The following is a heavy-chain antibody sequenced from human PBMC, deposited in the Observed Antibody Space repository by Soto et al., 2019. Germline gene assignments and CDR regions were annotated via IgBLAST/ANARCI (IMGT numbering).Heavy chain of an antibody. J-gene: IGHJ3*02. V-gene: IGHV4-39*01. Sequence: SVTLPLTWTVSGVSISSSSYCLGWIRQPPGKGLEWIGSIYYSGSTYYNPSLKSRVTISVDTSKNQFSLKLSSVTAADTAVYYCARPSPRYCSGGSCLEFPDAFDIWGQGTMVTV. CDR3: ARPSPRYCSGGSCLEFPDAFDI. CDR2: IYYSGST. CDR1: GVSISSSSYC. D-gene: IGHD2-15*01.